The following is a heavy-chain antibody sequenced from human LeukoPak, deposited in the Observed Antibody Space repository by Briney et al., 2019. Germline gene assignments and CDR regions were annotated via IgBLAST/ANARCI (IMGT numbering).Heavy chain of an antibody. CDR2: ISYDGKNQ. D-gene: IGHD3-22*01. CDR1: GFTFSGYG. J-gene: IGHJ4*02. CDR3: AKIFKSGFYDSSGYYSPDYY. Sequence: GGSLRLSCAASGFTFSGYGIHWVRQAGKGLEWVAVISYDGKNQYYADSVKGRFTISRDNSKNTLYLQMNSLRAEDTAVYYCAKIFKSGFYDSSGYYSPDYYWGQGTLVTVSS. V-gene: IGHV3-30*18.